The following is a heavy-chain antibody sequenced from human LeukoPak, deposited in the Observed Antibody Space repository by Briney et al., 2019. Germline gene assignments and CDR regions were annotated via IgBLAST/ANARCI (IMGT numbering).Heavy chain of an antibody. J-gene: IGHJ4*02. CDR3: ARQEMSRGYCSSSRCRAPFDY. CDR1: GYSFTTYW. CDR2: IYPGDSYT. Sequence: GESLNTSCKASGYSFTTYWIAWVRQVPGKGLECMGIIYPGDSYTRYSPSFQGQVTFSVDKSISTAYLQWNSLKASDTAMYYCARQEMSRGYCSSSRCRAPFDYWGQGTLVTVSS. V-gene: IGHV5-51*01. D-gene: IGHD2-2*01.